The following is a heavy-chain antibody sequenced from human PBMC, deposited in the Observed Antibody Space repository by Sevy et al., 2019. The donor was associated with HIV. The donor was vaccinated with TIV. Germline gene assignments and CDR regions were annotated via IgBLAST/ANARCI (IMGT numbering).Heavy chain of an antibody. V-gene: IGHV3-7*03. Sequence: GGSLRLSCAASGFTFSTYWMRWVRQAPGKGLEWVANIKKDGSEKYYVDSVKGRFTISRHNAKNSLYLQMNSLRVEDTALYYCARDCSSTSCLWGLDVWGQGTSVTVSS. CDR3: ARDCSSTSCLWGLDV. CDR1: GFTFSTYW. J-gene: IGHJ6*02. CDR2: IKKDGSEK. D-gene: IGHD2-2*01.